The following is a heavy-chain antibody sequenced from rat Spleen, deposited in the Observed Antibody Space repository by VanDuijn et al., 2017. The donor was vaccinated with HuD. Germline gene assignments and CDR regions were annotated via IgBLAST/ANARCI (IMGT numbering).Heavy chain of an antibody. CDR1: GFTFSSFW. Sequence: EVQLVESGGGLVQPGRSLKLSCVTSGFTFSSFWMYWIRQAPGKGLEWVSSISTDGGSSYYPDSVKGRFTISRDNAKSTLYLQMDSLRSEDTATYYCARRSDHFDYWGRGVMVTVSS. CDR3: ARRSDHFDY. J-gene: IGHJ2*01. V-gene: IGHV5-58*01. CDR2: ISTDGGSS.